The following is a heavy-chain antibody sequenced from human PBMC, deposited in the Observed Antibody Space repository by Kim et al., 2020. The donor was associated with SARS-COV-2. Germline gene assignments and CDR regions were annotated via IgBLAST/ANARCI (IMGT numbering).Heavy chain of an antibody. J-gene: IGHJ6*02. CDR2: INTNTGNP. CDR3: ARGGGPTTTWYYYYYYGMDL. Sequence: ASVKVSCKASGYTFTSYAMNWVRQAPGQGLEWMGWINTNTGNPTYAQGFTGRFVFSLDTSVSTAYLQISSLKAEDTAVYYCARGGGPTTTWYYYYYYGMDLWGQGTTVTVSS. D-gene: IGHD3-16*01. V-gene: IGHV7-4-1*02. CDR1: GYTFTSYA.